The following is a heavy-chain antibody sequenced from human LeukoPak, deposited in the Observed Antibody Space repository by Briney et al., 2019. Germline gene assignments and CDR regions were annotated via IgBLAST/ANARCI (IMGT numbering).Heavy chain of an antibody. CDR3: AKDGKKVTLTMIAVITYSGYMDV. Sequence: GGSLRLSCATSGFIFSNYGMHWVRQAPGKGLEWVAFIRHDASTVYYGDSVKGRFTISRDNSENTLYLQMNTLTTEDTAVYYCAKDGKKVTLTMIAVITYSGYMDVWGKGTTVTFSS. D-gene: IGHD3-22*01. CDR2: IRHDASTV. CDR1: GFIFSNYG. J-gene: IGHJ6*03. V-gene: IGHV3-30*02.